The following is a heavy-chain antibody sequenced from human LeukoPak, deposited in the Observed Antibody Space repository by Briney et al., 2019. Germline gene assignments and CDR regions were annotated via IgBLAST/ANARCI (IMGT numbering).Heavy chain of an antibody. CDR2: INADGSTT. J-gene: IGHJ3*01. CDR1: GFTFGNSW. Sequence: GGSLRLSCAASGFTFGNSWVHWVRQAPGKGLVWDSLINADGSTTSYADSVKGRFTISRDNARNTLSLEMNSLTIEDTAVYYCIVVVEPPDSDGFDVWGQGTMITVSS. D-gene: IGHD1-14*01. CDR3: IVVVEPPDSDGFDV. V-gene: IGHV3-74*01.